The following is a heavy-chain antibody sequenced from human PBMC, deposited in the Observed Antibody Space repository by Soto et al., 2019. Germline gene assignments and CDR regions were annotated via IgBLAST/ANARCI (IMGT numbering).Heavy chain of an antibody. Sequence: YWIGWVRQMPGKGLEWMGIIYPGDSDTRCSPSFQGQVTISADKSISTAYLQWSSLKASDTAMYYCESYGDYDAFDPWGQGTLVTASS. CDR1: YW. D-gene: IGHD5-12*01. V-gene: IGHV5-51*01. CDR3: ESYGDYDAFDP. CDR2: IYPGDSDT. J-gene: IGHJ5*02.